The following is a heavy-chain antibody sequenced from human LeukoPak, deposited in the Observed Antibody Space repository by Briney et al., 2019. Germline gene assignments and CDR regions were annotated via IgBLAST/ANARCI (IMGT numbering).Heavy chain of an antibody. J-gene: IGHJ6*03. CDR3: AAGTPPYYYYYYMDV. CDR2: IVVGSGNT. Sequence: GTSVKVSCKASGFTFTSSAMQWVRQARGQRLEWIGWIVVGSGNTNYAQKFQERVTITRDMSTSTAYMELSSLRSEDTAVYYGAAGTPPYYYYYYMDVWGKGTTVTVSS. V-gene: IGHV1-58*02. CDR1: GFTFTSSA.